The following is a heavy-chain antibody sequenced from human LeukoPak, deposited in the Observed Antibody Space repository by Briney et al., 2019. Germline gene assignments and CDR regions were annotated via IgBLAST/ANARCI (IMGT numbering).Heavy chain of an antibody. Sequence: LPQTLCLSCAVSRGSLSRGVYTSSRIPRPLGKGLEWIGYIYYSGSTYYNPSLKSRVTISVDTSKNQFSLKLSSVTAADTAVYYCARVRGVTDWFDPWGQGTLVTVSS. CDR2: IYYSGST. V-gene: IGHV4-30-4*08. CDR3: ARVRGVTDWFDP. J-gene: IGHJ5*02. CDR1: RGSLSRGVYT. D-gene: IGHD2-21*02.